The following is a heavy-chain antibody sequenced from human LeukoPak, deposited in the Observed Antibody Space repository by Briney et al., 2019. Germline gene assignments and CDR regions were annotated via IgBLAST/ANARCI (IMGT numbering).Heavy chain of an antibody. CDR3: AKDRRPDPEGVLEDNWFDP. CDR2: I. J-gene: IGHJ5*02. D-gene: IGHD1-1*01. V-gene: IGHV3-23*01. Sequence: GGSLRLSCAASGFTFSSYAMSWVRQAPGKGLERVSAIKGRFTISRDNSKNTLYLQMNSLRAEDTAVYYCAKDRRPDPEGVLEDNWFDPWGQGTLVTVSS. CDR1: GFTFSSYA.